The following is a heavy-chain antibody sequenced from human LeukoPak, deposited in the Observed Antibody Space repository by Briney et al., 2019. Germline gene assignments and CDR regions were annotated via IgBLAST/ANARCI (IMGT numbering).Heavy chain of an antibody. D-gene: IGHD2-15*01. CDR2: IYPGDSDT. J-gene: IGHJ3*02. CDR3: ARLSPGYCSGGSCYSFAFDI. V-gene: IGHV5-51*01. CDR1: GYSFTSYW. Sequence: GESLKISCKGSGYSFTSYWIGWVRQMPGKGLEWMGIIYPGDSDTRYSPSFQGQVTISADKSISTAYLQWSSLKASDTAMYYCARLSPGYCSGGSCYSFAFDIWGQGTMVTVSS.